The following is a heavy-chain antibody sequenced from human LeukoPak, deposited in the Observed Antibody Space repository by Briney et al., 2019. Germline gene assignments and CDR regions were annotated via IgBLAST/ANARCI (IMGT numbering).Heavy chain of an antibody. CDR1: GGSISRYY. CDR3: ARIVGASDY. Sequence: SETLPLTCAVSGGSISRYYWSWIRQPPGKGLEWIGYIYYSGSTNYNPSLKSRVTISVDTSKNQFSLKLSSVTAADTAVYYCARIVGASDYWGQGTLVTVSS. J-gene: IGHJ4*02. D-gene: IGHD1-26*01. V-gene: IGHV4-59*08. CDR2: IYYSGST.